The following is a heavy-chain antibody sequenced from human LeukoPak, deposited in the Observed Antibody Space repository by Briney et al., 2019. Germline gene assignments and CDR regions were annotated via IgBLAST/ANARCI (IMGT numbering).Heavy chain of an antibody. CDR1: GFTFDDHA. CDR3: AKGNRDSSGFYYYYGMDV. D-gene: IGHD3-22*01. V-gene: IGHV3-9*01. J-gene: IGHJ6*02. Sequence: GGSLRLSCAASGFTFDDHAMFWVRQAPGKGLEWVSGINWDSKNIGYAASVKGRFTISRDNAKNSLYLQMNSLRAEDTAFYYCAKGNRDSSGFYYYYGMDVWGQGTTVTVSS. CDR2: INWDSKNI.